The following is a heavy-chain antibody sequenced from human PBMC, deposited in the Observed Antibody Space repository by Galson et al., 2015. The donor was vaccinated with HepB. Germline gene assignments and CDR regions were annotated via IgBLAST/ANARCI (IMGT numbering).Heavy chain of an antibody. J-gene: IGHJ4*02. CDR3: AREGAVVPTAMPLDY. CDR1: GFTFSSCG. D-gene: IGHD2-2*01. V-gene: IGHV3-33*01. Sequence: SLRLSCAASGFTFSSCGIHWVRQAPGKGLEWVALIWSDGSNKYYADSVEGRFTISRDNSKNTLYLQMNSLRAEDTAVYYCAREGAVVPTAMPLDYWGQGTLVTVSS. CDR2: IWSDGSNK.